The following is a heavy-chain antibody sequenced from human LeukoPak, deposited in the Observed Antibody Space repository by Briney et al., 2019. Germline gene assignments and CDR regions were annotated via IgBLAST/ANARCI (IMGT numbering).Heavy chain of an antibody. D-gene: IGHD3-10*01. CDR1: GFTFSSYG. J-gene: IGHJ4*02. CDR3: AKDQRYYYYGSGSYYGTDFDY. V-gene: IGHV3-30*18. Sequence: PGRSLRLSCAASGFTFSSYGRHWVRQAPGKGLEWVAVISYDGSNKYYADSVKGRFTISRDNSKNTLYLQMNSLRAEDTAVYYCAKDQRYYYYGSGSYYGTDFDYWGQGTLVTVSS. CDR2: ISYDGSNK.